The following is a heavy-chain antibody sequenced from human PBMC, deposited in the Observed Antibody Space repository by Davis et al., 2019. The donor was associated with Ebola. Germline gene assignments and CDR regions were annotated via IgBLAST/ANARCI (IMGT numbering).Heavy chain of an antibody. V-gene: IGHV4-4*02. CDR2: IYYSGIT. D-gene: IGHD5-24*01. Sequence: SETLSLTCAVSGDSISSSTWWTWVRQPPRKGLEWIGSIYYSGITYYNPSLKSRVTISVDTSKNQFSLKVSSVTAADTAVYYCARRDGYSLSLGYWGQGTLVTVSS. CDR3: ARRDGYSLSLGY. J-gene: IGHJ4*02. CDR1: GDSISSSTW.